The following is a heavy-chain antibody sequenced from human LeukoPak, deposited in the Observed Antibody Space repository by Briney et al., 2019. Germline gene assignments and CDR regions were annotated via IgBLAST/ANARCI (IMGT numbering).Heavy chain of an antibody. CDR3: ASIDYGDYYFDY. CDR2: IYSGGST. D-gene: IGHD4-17*01. V-gene: IGHV3-66*01. J-gene: IGHJ4*02. Sequence: GGSLRLSCAASGFTVSSNYMSWVRQAPGKGLEWVSVIYSGGSTYYADSVKGRFTISRDNSKNTLYLQMNSLRAEDTAVYYCASIDYGDYYFDYWGQGTLVTVSS. CDR1: GFTVSSNY.